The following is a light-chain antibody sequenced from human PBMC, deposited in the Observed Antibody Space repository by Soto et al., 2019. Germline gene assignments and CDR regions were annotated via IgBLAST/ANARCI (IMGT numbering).Light chain of an antibody. CDR3: QQYYDWPIT. Sequence: EIVMTQSTATLSVSPGERATLSCRASQSVSSNLAWYQQKPGQAPRLLIYSASTRATGIPARFSGSGSGADFTLTISSLQSEDFAVYYCQQYYDWPITFGQGTRLEI. CDR2: SAS. CDR1: QSVSSN. V-gene: IGKV3-15*01. J-gene: IGKJ5*01.